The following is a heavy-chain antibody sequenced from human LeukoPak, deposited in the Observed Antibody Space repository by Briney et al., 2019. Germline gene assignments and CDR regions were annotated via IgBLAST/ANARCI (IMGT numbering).Heavy chain of an antibody. CDR1: GFTFSDYY. D-gene: IGHD2-2*01. CDR3: ARVEIVPAAIRTVEDYYYGMDV. J-gene: IGHJ6*02. Sequence: GGSLRLSCAASGFTFSDYYMSWIRQAPGKGLEWVSYISRSGSTIYYADSVKGRFTISRDNAKNSLYLQMNSLRAEDTAVYYCARVEIVPAAIRTVEDYYYGMDVWGQGTTVTVSS. CDR2: ISRSGSTI. V-gene: IGHV3-11*01.